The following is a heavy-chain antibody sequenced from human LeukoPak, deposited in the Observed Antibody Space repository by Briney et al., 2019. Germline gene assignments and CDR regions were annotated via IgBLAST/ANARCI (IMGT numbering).Heavy chain of an antibody. D-gene: IGHD2-2*01. CDR1: GYTFRSYA. CDR3: ARVECYSTTCYDDY. CDR2: ISVYNGYT. V-gene: IGHV1-18*01. J-gene: IGHJ4*02. Sequence: GASVKVSCKTSGYTFRSYAISWVRQAPGQGLERMGWISVYNGYTNYARNFQGRVTMTTDTSTSTAYMEVRNLRSDDTAVYYCARVECYSTTCYDDYWGQGTLVIVSS.